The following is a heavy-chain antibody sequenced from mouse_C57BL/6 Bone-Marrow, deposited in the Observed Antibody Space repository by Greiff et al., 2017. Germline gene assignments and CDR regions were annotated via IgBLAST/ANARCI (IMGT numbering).Heavy chain of an antibody. CDR1: GYTFTSYW. CDR3: ARGGYYVSLAY. Sequence: VQLQQPGAELVRPGSSVKLSCKASGYTFTSYWMHWVKQRPIQGLEWIGNIDPSDSETHYNQKFKDKATLTVAKSSSTAYMQLGSLTSEDSAVYYCARGGYYVSLAYWGQGTLGTVSA. CDR2: IDPSDSET. V-gene: IGHV1-52*01. J-gene: IGHJ3*01. D-gene: IGHD2-3*01.